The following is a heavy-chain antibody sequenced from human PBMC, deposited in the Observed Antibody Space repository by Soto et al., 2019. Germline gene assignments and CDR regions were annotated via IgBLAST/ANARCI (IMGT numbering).Heavy chain of an antibody. V-gene: IGHV4-34*01. D-gene: IGHD6-13*01. CDR3: ARPAIAATVSAFDY. CDR1: GGSFSGYY. Sequence: PSETLSLTCAVYGGSFSGYYWSWIRQSPGKGLEWIGEINHSGSTNYNPSLKSRVTISLDTSKNQFSLKLSSVTAADTAVYYCARPAIAATVSAFDYWGQGTLVTVSS. J-gene: IGHJ4*02. CDR2: INHSGST.